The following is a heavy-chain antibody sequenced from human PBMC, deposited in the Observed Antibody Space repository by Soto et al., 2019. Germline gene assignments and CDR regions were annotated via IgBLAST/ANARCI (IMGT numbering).Heavy chain of an antibody. CDR3: ARGPTAEKVVS. CDR2: ILNSGSP. J-gene: IGHJ4*02. V-gene: IGHV4-30-4*01. CDR1: GASIYNGGYF. Sequence: QVQLQESGPGLVRPSQTLSLTCSVSGASIYNGGYFWSWIRQSPGKGLEWIGHILNSGSPYKNPSLESRVTLSADTSMEQISLALTSVTAPDPAIYDRARGPTAEKVVSWGQGIMVTVST.